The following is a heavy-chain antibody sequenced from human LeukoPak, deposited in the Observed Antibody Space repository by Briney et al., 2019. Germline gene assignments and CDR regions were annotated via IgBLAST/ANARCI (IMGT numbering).Heavy chain of an antibody. D-gene: IGHD1-26*01. CDR1: GFTFSNYW. J-gene: IGHJ4*02. CDR2: IKQDGSEK. Sequence: GGSLRLSCAASGFTFSNYWMSWVRQAPGKGLEWVANIKQDGSEKYYVDSVRGRFTVSRDSADNSLYLQMNSLRAEDTAKYYCARDLSPMSSGSYDRSYYFDYWGQGTLVTVSS. V-gene: IGHV3-7*01. CDR3: ARDLSPMSSGSYDRSYYFDY.